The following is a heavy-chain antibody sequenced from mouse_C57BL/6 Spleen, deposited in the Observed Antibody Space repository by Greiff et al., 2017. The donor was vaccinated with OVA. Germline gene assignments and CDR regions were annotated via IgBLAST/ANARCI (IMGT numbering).Heavy chain of an antibody. CDR1: GYAFTNYL. J-gene: IGHJ3*01. V-gene: IGHV1-54*01. Sequence: QVQLKQSGAELVRPGTSVKVSCKASGYAFTNYLIEWVKQRPGQGLEWIGVINPGSGGTNYNEKFKGKATLTADKSSSTAYMQLSSLTSEDSAVYFCARSLGNGYPFAYWGQGTLVTVSA. CDR2: INPGSGGT. D-gene: IGHD2-2*01. CDR3: ARSLGNGYPFAY.